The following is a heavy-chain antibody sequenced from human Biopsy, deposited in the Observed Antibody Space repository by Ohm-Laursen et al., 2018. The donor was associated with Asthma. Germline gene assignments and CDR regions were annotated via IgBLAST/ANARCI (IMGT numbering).Heavy chain of an antibody. J-gene: IGHJ6*02. Sequence: ASAPASCKTSGYTFNSAGITWVRQAPGQGLEWMGWISVYNGNTKVAQKLQDRVTMITDTSTSTAYMELRSLRSDDTAVYFCARAVDYSHYYGIDVWGQGTTVTVS. CDR1: GYTFNSAG. CDR2: ISVYNGNT. D-gene: IGHD3-10*01. CDR3: ARAVDYSHYYGIDV. V-gene: IGHV1-18*01.